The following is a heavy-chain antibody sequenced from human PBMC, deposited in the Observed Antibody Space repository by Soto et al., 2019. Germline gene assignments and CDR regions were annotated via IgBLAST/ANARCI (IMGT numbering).Heavy chain of an antibody. V-gene: IGHV4-59*01. D-gene: IGHD4-17*01. CDR1: GGSISSYY. Sequence: SETLSLTCTVSGGSISSYYWSWIRQPPGKGLEWIGYIYYSGSTNYNPSLKSRVTISVDTSKNQFSLKLSSVTAADTAVYYCARSDYGDCFDYWGQGTLVTVSS. CDR3: ARSDYGDCFDY. CDR2: IYYSGST. J-gene: IGHJ4*02.